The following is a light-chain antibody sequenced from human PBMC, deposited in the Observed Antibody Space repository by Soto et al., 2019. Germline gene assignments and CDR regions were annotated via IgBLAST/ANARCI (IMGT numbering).Light chain of an antibody. J-gene: IGLJ2*01. Sequence: QTVVTQPPSASGTPGQRVTISCSGSSSNIGSNYVYWYQQLPGTAPKLLIYRNNQRPSGVPDRFSGSKSGTSASLAISGLRSEAEADYYCAAWDDSLSGHVVFGGGTQLTVL. CDR2: RNN. CDR1: SSNIGSNY. CDR3: AAWDDSLSGHVV. V-gene: IGLV1-47*01.